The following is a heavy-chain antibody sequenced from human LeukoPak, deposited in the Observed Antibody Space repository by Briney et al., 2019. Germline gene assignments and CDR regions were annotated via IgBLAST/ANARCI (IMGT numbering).Heavy chain of an antibody. CDR2: ISYEGSNE. J-gene: IGHJ4*02. D-gene: IGHD3-22*01. Sequence: GGSLRLSCAASGFSFRSYGMHWVRRAPGKGLEWVAVISYEGSNEYYADSVKGRFTISRDNSKNTLYLQMTSLRAEDTAVYYCAKDGIRYYYDSSGYYGDYSGQGTLVTVSS. CDR3: AKDGIRYYYDSSGYYGDY. CDR1: GFSFRSYG. V-gene: IGHV3-30*18.